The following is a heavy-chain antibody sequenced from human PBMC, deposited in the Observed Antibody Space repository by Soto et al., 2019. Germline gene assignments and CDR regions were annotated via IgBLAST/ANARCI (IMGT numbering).Heavy chain of an antibody. J-gene: IGHJ4*01. D-gene: IGHD3-10*01. CDR3: TGLWFGEIYNY. CDR1: GFSFKNAW. Sequence: EAELVESGGGLVKPGGSLTLSCAASGFSFKNAWMNWVRQAPGKGLEWVGRIKNKNDGGTTDYAAFVQGRFTISRDAPENTLYLHMTGLKTEDTAVYFCTGLWFGEIYNYWGPGSLVTVSS. CDR2: IKNKNDGGTT. V-gene: IGHV3-15*07.